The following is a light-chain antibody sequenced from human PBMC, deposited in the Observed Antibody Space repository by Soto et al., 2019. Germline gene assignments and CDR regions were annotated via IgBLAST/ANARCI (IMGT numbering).Light chain of an antibody. CDR2: SAP. J-gene: IGKJ5*01. Sequence: DIQMTQSPSSLSVSVGDRVTITCRASQSINNYLNWYLQRPGQAPKLLIRSAPTLQRGVPSRFSGSGSRTEFTLTIADLQPDDFGTYYCQQSLTMPITFGHGTRLEIK. V-gene: IGKV1-39*01. CDR1: QSINNY. CDR3: QQSLTMPIT.